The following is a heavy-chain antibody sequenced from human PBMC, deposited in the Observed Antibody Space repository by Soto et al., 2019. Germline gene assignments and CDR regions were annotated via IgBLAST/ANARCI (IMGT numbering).Heavy chain of an antibody. Sequence: PSETLSLTCAVSGVSLTSGNWWTWVRQSPQRGLEYIGEIFHDGTANYYPSFERRVAMSVDTSRNQFSLKLTSVTAADTAVYLCARLVYDTRLNYMYFDFWGPGTLVTVSS. CDR1: GVSLTSGNW. CDR2: IFHDGTA. V-gene: IGHV4-4*02. J-gene: IGHJ4*02. D-gene: IGHD3-10*01. CDR3: ARLVYDTRLNYMYFDF.